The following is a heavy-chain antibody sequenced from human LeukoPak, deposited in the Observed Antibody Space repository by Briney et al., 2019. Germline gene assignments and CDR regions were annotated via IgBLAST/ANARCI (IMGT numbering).Heavy chain of an antibody. D-gene: IGHD3-3*01. CDR3: AKDETISGVNYFYY. J-gene: IGHJ4*02. CDR1: GFTVSSNY. V-gene: IGHV3-53*01. CDR2: IDRGGNT. Sequence: GGSLRLSCAASGFTVSSNYMSWVRQAPGEGLGWVSGIDRGGNTYYADSVKGRFTISRDISEKTLFLQMNSLRAEDTALYYCAKDETISGVNYFYYWGQGTLVTVSS.